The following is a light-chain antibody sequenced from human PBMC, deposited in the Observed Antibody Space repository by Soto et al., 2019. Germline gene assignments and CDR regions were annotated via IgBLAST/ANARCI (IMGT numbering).Light chain of an antibody. V-gene: IGKV3-20*01. CDR1: QSVSYY. CDR3: QQYNNWPQT. J-gene: IGKJ1*01. Sequence: ELVLTQTPGTLSVPPGGGDPRSCRASQSVSYYLAWYQQKPGQAPRLLIYDASSRATGVPDRFSGSGSGTDFTLTISRLEPEDFAVYYCQQYNNWPQTFGQGTKVDIK. CDR2: DAS.